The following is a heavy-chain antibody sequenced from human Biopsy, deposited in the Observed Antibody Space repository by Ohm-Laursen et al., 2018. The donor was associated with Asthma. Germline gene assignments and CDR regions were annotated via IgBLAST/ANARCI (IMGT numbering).Heavy chain of an antibody. Sequence: SLRLSCAASGFTVSRDHMFWVRQAPGKGLEWVSVIYSGGTSHTADSVRGRFTISRDYYKNTLYLQMHSLRAEDTAVYYCARGDSSNWSHYYFDYWGQGTPVTVSS. CDR2: IYSGGTS. CDR3: ARGDSSNWSHYYFDY. CDR1: GFTVSRDH. V-gene: IGHV3-53*01. J-gene: IGHJ4*02. D-gene: IGHD3-22*01.